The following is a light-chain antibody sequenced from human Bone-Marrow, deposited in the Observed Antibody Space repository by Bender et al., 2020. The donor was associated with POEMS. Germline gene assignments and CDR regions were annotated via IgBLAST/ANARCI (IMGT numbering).Light chain of an antibody. CDR1: ASDRGTTP. CDR3: QSYDFSQSGSV. V-gene: IGLV1-44*01. CDR2: NSD. Sequence: QSVLTQPPSASATPGQRVTISCSRSASDRGTTPINWYQHLPGTAPKLIIYNSDQRPSGVPDRFSGSKSGTSASLAITGLQAEDEADYYCQSYDFSQSGSVFGGGTKLIVL. J-gene: IGLJ2*01.